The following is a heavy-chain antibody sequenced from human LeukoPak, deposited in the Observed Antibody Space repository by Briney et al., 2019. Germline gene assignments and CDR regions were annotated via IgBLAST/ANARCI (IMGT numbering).Heavy chain of an antibody. J-gene: IGHJ2*01. V-gene: IGHV4-61*01. D-gene: IGHD4-23*01. CDR2: IYYSGST. CDR3: ARENYGGNSGRGWYFDL. Sequence: SETLSLTCTVSGGSISSSSYYWGWIRQPPGKGLEWIGYIYYSGSTNYNPSLKSRVTVSVDTSKNQFSLKLSSVTAADTAVYYCARENYGGNSGRGWYFDLWGRGTLITVSS. CDR1: GGSISSSSYY.